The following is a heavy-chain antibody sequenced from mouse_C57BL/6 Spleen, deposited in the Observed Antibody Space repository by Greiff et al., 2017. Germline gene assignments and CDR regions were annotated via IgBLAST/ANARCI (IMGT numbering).Heavy chain of an antibody. J-gene: IGHJ2*01. CDR1: GYSFTGYY. D-gene: IGHD2-3*01. CDR3: ARAIYDGYSDY. V-gene: IGHV1-42*01. CDR2: INPSTGGT. Sequence: EVQLQQSGPELVKPGASVKISCKASGYSFTGYYMNWVKQSPEKSLEWIGEINPSTGGTTYNQKFKAKATLTVDKSSSTAYMQLKSLTSEDSAVYYCARAIYDGYSDYWGQGTTLTVSS.